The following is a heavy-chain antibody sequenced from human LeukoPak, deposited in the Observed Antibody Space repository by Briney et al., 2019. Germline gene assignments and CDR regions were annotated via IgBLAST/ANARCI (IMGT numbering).Heavy chain of an antibody. Sequence: GGSLRLSCAASGFTFSSYSMNWVRQAPGKGLEWVSSISSSSSYIYYADSVKGRFTISRDNAKNSLYLQMNSLRAEDTAVYYCARDRQRYYYDSSGCDYWGQGTLVTVSS. CDR2: ISSSSSYI. CDR3: ARDRQRYYYDSSGCDY. J-gene: IGHJ4*02. CDR1: GFTFSSYS. V-gene: IGHV3-21*01. D-gene: IGHD3-22*01.